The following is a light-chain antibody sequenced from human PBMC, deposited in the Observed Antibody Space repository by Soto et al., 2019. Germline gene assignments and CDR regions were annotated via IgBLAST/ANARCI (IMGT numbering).Light chain of an antibody. CDR3: QQYYSYPLT. J-gene: IGKJ4*01. CDR1: QGISSH. CDR2: AAS. Sequence: AIRMTQSPSSFSASTGDRVTITCRASQGISSHLAWYQQKPGKAPKLLIYAASTLQSGVPSRFSGSGSGTDVTLTISCLQSEDFATYYCQQYYSYPLTFGGGTKVEIK. V-gene: IGKV1-8*01.